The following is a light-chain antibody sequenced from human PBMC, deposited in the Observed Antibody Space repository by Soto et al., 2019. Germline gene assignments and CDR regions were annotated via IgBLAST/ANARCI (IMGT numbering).Light chain of an antibody. J-gene: IGLJ1*01. CDR3: GSWDSKLSAGSYG. Sequence: QSVLTQPPSVSAAPGQKVTISCSGTSSNIGNNYVSWYQQLPGTAPKLLIYDNNKRPSGIPDRFSGSKSGTSATLGITGLQTGDEADYYCGSWDSKLSAGSYGSGKGTKVAVL. CDR2: DNN. CDR1: SSNIGNNY. V-gene: IGLV1-51*01.